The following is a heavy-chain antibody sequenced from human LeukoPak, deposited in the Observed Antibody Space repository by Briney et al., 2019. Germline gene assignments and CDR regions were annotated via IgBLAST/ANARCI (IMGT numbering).Heavy chain of an antibody. D-gene: IGHD2-2*01. CDR2: IDPSDSYT. V-gene: IGHV5-10-1*01. CDR1: GYSFTSYW. J-gene: IGHJ6*02. Sequence: GESLKISCKGSGYSFTSYWISWVRQMPGKGLEGMGRIDPSDSYTNYSPSFQGHVTISADKAISTAYLQWSSLKASDTAMYYCARQGFYCSSTSCYDSDYYGMDVWGQGTTVTVSS. CDR3: ARQGFYCSSTSCYDSDYYGMDV.